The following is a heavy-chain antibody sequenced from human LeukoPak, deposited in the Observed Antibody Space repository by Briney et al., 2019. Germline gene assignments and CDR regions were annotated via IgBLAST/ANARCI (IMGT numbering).Heavy chain of an antibody. D-gene: IGHD6-19*01. J-gene: IGHJ4*02. Sequence: PGGSLRLSCAASGFTFDDYAMDWVRQAPGKGLEWVSGISWNSGSIGYADSVKGRFTISRDNAKNSLYLQMNSLRAEDMALYYCAKDMGSGWTEYGYWGQGTLVTVSS. V-gene: IGHV3-9*03. CDR3: AKDMGSGWTEYGY. CDR1: GFTFDDYA. CDR2: ISWNSGSI.